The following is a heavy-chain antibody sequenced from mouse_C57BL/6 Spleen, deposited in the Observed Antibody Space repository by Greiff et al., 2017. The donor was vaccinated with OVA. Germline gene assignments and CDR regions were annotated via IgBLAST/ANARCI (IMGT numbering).Heavy chain of an antibody. CDR2: ISDGGSYT. CDR3: ARVAYGYYFDY. J-gene: IGHJ2*01. Sequence: EVNVVESGGGLVKPGGSLKLSCAASGFTFSSYAMSWVRQTPEKRLEWVATISDGGSYTYYPDNVKGRFTISRDNAKNNLYLQMSHLKSEDTAMYYCARVAYGYYFDYWGQGTTLTVSS. D-gene: IGHD1-1*01. CDR1: GFTFSSYA. V-gene: IGHV5-4*03.